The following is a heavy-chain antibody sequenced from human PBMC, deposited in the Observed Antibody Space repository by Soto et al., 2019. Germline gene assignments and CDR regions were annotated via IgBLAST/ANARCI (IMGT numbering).Heavy chain of an antibody. CDR1: GGSISSSSYY. D-gene: IGHD5-12*01. CDR3: ARHSPAITISDH. Sequence: SETLSLTCTVSGGSISSSSYYWGWIRQPPGKGLEWIGSIYYSGSTYYNPSLKSRVTISVDTSKNQFSLKLSSVTAADTAVYYCARHSPAITISDHWGQGTMGTVSS. CDR2: IYYSGST. V-gene: IGHV4-39*01. J-gene: IGHJ4*02.